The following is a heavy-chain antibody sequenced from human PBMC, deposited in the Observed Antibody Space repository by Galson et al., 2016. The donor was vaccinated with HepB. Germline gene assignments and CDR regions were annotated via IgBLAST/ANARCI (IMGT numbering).Heavy chain of an antibody. CDR2: IDSSGSDI. CDR3: VREGSDGSFSQY. CDR1: GFTFSRYQ. D-gene: IGHD2-15*01. J-gene: IGHJ4*02. Sequence: SLRLSCAGSGFTFSRYQMNWVRQAPGKGLEWISYIDSSGSDIYYAASVKGRFTISRDNARNSVYPHMNSLTADDTAIYYCVREGSDGSFSQYWGQGTLVTVSS. V-gene: IGHV3-48*03.